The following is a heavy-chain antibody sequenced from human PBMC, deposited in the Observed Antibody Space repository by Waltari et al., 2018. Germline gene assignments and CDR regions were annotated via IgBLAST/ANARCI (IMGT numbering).Heavy chain of an antibody. V-gene: IGHV3-23*01. CDR1: GFTFSSYA. D-gene: IGHD6-6*01. J-gene: IGHJ4*02. Sequence: EVQLLESGGGLVQPGGSLRLSCAASGFTFSSYAMSWVRQAPGKGLEWVSAISGSGGSTYYGDYVKGRFTISRDNSKNTLYLQMNSLRAEDTAVYYCAKDDQRIAARPGAWRGGFDYWGQGTLVTVSS. CDR2: ISGSGGST. CDR3: AKDDQRIAARPGAWRGGFDY.